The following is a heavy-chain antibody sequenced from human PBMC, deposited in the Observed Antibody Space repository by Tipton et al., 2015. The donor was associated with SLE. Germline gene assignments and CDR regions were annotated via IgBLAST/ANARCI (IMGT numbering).Heavy chain of an antibody. V-gene: IGHV4-59*08. J-gene: IGHJ3*02. D-gene: IGHD6-19*01. Sequence: TLSITCTVSGGSISSYYWSWIRQPPGKGLEWIGYIYYSGSTNYNPSLKSRVTISVDTSKNQFSLKLSSVTAADTAVYYCARAPRLGAFDIWGQGTMVTVSS. CDR3: ARAPRLGAFDI. CDR2: IYYSGST. CDR1: GGSISSYY.